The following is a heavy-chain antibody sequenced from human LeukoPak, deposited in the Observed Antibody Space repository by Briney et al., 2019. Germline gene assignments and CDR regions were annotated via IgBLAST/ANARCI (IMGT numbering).Heavy chain of an antibody. Sequence: GGSLRLSCVASGFTLSNYAMTWVRQAPGKGLGWVSAISGSGGSSYYADSVKGRFTISRDNSKNTLYLQMNSLRAEDTAVYYCAKESVVAAYDYWGQGTLVTVSS. J-gene: IGHJ4*02. CDR3: AKESVVAAYDY. CDR2: ISGSGGSS. V-gene: IGHV3-23*01. CDR1: GFTLSNYA. D-gene: IGHD2-15*01.